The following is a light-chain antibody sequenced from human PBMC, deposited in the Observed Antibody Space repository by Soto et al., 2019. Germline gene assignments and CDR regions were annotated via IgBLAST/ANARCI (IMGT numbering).Light chain of an antibody. CDR3: HQYGTLPYA. V-gene: IGKV3-15*01. CDR1: QSVSSN. CDR2: GAS. Sequence: EIVMTQSPATLSVSPGERATLSCRASQSVSSNLAWYQQKPGQAPRLLIYGASTRATGIPARFSGSGSGTEFTLTISRLEPEDFAVYYCHQYGTLPYAFGQGTKLQIK. J-gene: IGKJ2*01.